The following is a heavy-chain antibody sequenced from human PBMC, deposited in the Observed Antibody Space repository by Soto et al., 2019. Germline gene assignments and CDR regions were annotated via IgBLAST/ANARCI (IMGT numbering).Heavy chain of an antibody. CDR2: INPSGGST. CDR1: GDSVTIYY. CDR3: AKDGRHGFDY. Sequence: ASVKVSCKACGDSVTIYYIHGVRQAPGQGLEWMGIINPSGGSTSYAQKFQGRVTMTRDNSKNTLYLQMNSLRAEDTAVYYCAKDGRHGFDYWGQGTLVTVSS. V-gene: IGHV1-46*01. J-gene: IGHJ4*02.